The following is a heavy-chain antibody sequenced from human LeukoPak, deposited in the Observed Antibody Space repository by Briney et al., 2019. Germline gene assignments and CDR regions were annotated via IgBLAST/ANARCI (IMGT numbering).Heavy chain of an antibody. Sequence: GASVKVSCKVSGYTLTELSMHWVRQAPGQGLEWMGGIIPIFGTANYAQKFQGRVTITADKSTSTAYMELSSLRSEDTAVYYCARQGGVLWGDLIKFDAFDIWGQGTMVTVSS. D-gene: IGHD3-16*01. J-gene: IGHJ3*02. CDR1: GYTLTELS. CDR2: IIPIFGTA. V-gene: IGHV1-69*06. CDR3: ARQGGVLWGDLIKFDAFDI.